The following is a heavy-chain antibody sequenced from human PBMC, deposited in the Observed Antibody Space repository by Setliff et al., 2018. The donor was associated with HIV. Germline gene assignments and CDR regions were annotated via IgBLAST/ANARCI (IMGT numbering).Heavy chain of an antibody. V-gene: IGHV1-69*10. CDR1: GGTFRSYA. J-gene: IGHJ3*01. Sequence: GASVKVSCKASGGTFRSYAISWVRQAPGQGLEWMGGIIPILNIVKNEQKFQGRVTITTDKSTSTADMELRNLRAEDTAVYFCARGRYCSGGSCLKTFDVWGQGTTVTVSS. D-gene: IGHD2-15*01. CDR3: ARGRYCSGGSCLKTFDV. CDR2: IIPILNIV.